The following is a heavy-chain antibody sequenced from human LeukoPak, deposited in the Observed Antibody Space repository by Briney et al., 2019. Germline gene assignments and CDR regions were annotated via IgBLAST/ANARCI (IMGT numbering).Heavy chain of an antibody. CDR2: INPNSGGT. CDR1: GYTFTGYY. V-gene: IGHV1-2*02. CDR3: ARVDQDIVVVPAATAFDY. D-gene: IGHD2-2*01. Sequence: AASVKVSCKASGYTFTGYYMHWVRQAPGQGLEWMGWINPNSGGTNYAQKLQGRVTMTRDTSISTAYMELSRLRSDDTAVYYCARVDQDIVVVPAATAFDYWGQGTLVTVSS. J-gene: IGHJ4*02.